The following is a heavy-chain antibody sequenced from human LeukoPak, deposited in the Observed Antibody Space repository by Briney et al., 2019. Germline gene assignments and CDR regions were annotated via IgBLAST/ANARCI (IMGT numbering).Heavy chain of an antibody. CDR1: GYTFTGYY. J-gene: IGHJ4*02. D-gene: IGHD6-13*01. Sequence: ASVKVSCKASGYTFTGYYMHWVRQAPGQGLEWMGWINPNSGGTNYAQKFQGRVTMTRDTSISTAYMELSRLRSEDTAVYYCATDSSWTKNYFDYWGQGTLVTVSS. CDR2: INPNSGGT. V-gene: IGHV1-2*02. CDR3: ATDSSWTKNYFDY.